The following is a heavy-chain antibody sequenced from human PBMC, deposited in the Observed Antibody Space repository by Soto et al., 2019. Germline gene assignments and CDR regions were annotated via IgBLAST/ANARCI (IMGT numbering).Heavy chain of an antibody. CDR2: TYYRSKWYS. D-gene: IGHD6-19*01. Sequence: SQTLSLTCAISGDSVSSNSAAWNWIGQSPSRGPEWLGRTYYRSKWYSDYAVSVKSRITINPDTSKNQFSLQLNSVTPEDTAVYYCGGYSSGWHIDYWGQGTLVTVSS. CDR1: GDSVSSNSAA. V-gene: IGHV6-1*01. CDR3: GGYSSGWHIDY. J-gene: IGHJ4*02.